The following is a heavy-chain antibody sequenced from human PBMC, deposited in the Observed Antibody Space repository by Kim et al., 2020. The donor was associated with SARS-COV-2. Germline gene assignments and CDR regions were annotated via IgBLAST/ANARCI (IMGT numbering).Heavy chain of an antibody. Sequence: TTDAQKFQGRVAMTRDTSTSTVYMELSSLRSEDTAVYYCARGYSYGTNDYWGQGTLVTVSS. CDR2: T. D-gene: IGHD5-18*01. V-gene: IGHV1-46*01. CDR3: ARGYSYGTNDY. J-gene: IGHJ4*02.